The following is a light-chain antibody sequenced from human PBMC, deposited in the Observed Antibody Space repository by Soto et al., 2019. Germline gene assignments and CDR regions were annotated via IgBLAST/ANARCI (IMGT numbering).Light chain of an antibody. Sequence: EIVLTPSPGTLSLSPGERATLSCRASQSVRSSYLAWYQQKPGQAPRLLIYGASSRATGIPDRFSGSGSGTDFTLTISRLEPEDFAVYYCQQYGSSRTFGHGTKVEIK. V-gene: IGKV3-20*01. CDR1: QSVRSSY. CDR3: QQYGSSRT. CDR2: GAS. J-gene: IGKJ1*01.